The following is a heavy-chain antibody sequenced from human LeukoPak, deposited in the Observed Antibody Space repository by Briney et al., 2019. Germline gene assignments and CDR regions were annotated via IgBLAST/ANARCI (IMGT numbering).Heavy chain of an antibody. D-gene: IGHD3-10*01. V-gene: IGHV1-2*02. J-gene: IGHJ4*02. Sequence: GASVKVSCKASGYTFTGYYMHWVRQAPGQGLEWMGWINPNSGGTNYAQKFQGRVTMTRDTSISTAYMVLSRLRSDDTAVYYCARVPDYYGSGSHTPPTDYWGQGTLVTVSS. CDR1: GYTFTGYY. CDR2: INPNSGGT. CDR3: ARVPDYYGSGSHTPPTDY.